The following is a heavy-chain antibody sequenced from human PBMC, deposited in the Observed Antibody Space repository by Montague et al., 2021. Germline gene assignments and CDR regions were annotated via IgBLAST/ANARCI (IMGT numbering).Heavy chain of an antibody. J-gene: IGHJ4*02. D-gene: IGHD2-2*02. CDR2: INTDGSTT. Sequence: SLRLSCAASGFTLSTYWMHWVRQAPGKGLVWVSRINTDGSTTNYADSVKGRFTISRDNAKNTLYLQMNSLRAEDTALYYCTRAADVCSTTTCYTFDYWGQGTPVTVSS. CDR3: TRAADVCSTTTCYTFDY. V-gene: IGHV3-74*01. CDR1: GFTLSTYW.